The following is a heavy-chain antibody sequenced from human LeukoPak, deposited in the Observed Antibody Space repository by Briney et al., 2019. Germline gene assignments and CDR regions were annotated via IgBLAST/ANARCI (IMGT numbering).Heavy chain of an antibody. D-gene: IGHD3-9*01. Sequence: ASVKVSCKASGYTFTSYDINWVRQATGQGLKWMGWMNPTSGNTGYAQKFQGRVTMTRNTSISTAYMELSSLRSEDTAVYYCARAHWQYDILTGSQPDAFDIWGQGTMVTVSS. CDR1: GYTFTSYD. CDR3: ARAHWQYDILTGSQPDAFDI. CDR2: MNPTSGNT. J-gene: IGHJ3*02. V-gene: IGHV1-8*01.